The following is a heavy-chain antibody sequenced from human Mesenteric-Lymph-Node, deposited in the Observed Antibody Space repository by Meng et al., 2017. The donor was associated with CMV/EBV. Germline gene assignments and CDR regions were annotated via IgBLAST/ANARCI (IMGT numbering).Heavy chain of an antibody. CDR1: ASISSSDYF. J-gene: IGHJ5*01. D-gene: IGHD3-10*01. CDR2: VFYSGST. V-gene: IGHV4-30-4*01. Sequence: ASISSSDYFGTWIRQAPGKGPEWIGHVFYSGSTYSIPSLRSRVIMSLDTSKNQFYLKLTSVTAADTAVYFCAREDGSGTYSRWFDSWGPGILVTVSS. CDR3: AREDGSGTYSRWFDS.